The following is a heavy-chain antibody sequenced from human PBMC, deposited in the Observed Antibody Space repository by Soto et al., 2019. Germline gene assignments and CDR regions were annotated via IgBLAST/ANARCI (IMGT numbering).Heavy chain of an antibody. J-gene: IGHJ4*02. CDR3: PREGYSRGFDD. Sequence: GSLRLSCAASGFTFSSDSMNWVRQAPGQGLAWVSSISSSSSYIYYADSVKGRFTISRDDAKNSLYLQMNSLRAEDTAVYYCPREGYSRGFDDWGQVTMVTVSS. CDR1: GFTFSSDS. CDR2: ISSSSSYI. V-gene: IGHV3-21*01. D-gene: IGHD6-13*01.